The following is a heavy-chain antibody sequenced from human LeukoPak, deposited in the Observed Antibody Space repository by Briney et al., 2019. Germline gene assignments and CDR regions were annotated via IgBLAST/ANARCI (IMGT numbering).Heavy chain of an antibody. CDR2: VSLSGLT. D-gene: IGHD2-8*01. V-gene: IGHV4-4*02. CDR1: GGSITSTNW. J-gene: IGHJ4*02. Sequence: SGTLSLICGVPGGSITSTNWWSWVRQPPGQGLEWIGEVSLSGLTNYNPSLSSRVIMALDTSKNHLSLHLTSVTAADTAVYYCSRENGAFSPFGYWGQGYLVTVLS. CDR3: SRENGAFSPFGY.